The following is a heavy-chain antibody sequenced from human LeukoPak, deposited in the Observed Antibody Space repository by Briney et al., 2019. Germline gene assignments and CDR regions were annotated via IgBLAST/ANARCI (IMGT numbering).Heavy chain of an antibody. CDR2: ISSSSSYI. CDR1: RFSFSSYS. CDR3: ARDGKMDAFDI. Sequence: PGGSLRLSCAASRFSFSSYSMNWVRQAPGKGLEWVSSISSSSSYIYYADSVKGRFTISRDNAKNSLYLQMNSLRAEDTAVYYCARDGKMDAFDIWGQGTMVTVSS. J-gene: IGHJ3*02. V-gene: IGHV3-21*01. D-gene: IGHD1-26*01.